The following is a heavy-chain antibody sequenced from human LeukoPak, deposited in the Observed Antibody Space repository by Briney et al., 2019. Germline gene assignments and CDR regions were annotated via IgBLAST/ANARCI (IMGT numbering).Heavy chain of an antibody. CDR3: AAGNYYDSSGYYY. J-gene: IGHJ4*02. CDR1: GYTFTGYY. Sequence: ASVKVSCKASGYTFTGYYIHWVRQAPGQGPEWMGWINPHSGATNYAQKFQERVTITRDMSTSTAYMELSSLRSEDTAVYYCAAGNYYDSSGYYYWGRGTLVTVSS. CDR2: INPHSGAT. D-gene: IGHD3-22*01. V-gene: IGHV1-2*02.